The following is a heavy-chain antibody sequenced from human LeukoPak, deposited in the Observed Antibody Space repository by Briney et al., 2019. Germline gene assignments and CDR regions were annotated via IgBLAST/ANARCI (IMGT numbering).Heavy chain of an antibody. D-gene: IGHD4-17*01. Sequence: SETLSLTCTVTGGSISSYYWSWIRQPAGNGLDLIGRIYTSGSTNYNPSLRSRVTMSVDTSKNQFSLKLSSVTAADTAVYYCARDRVDYGDSTGAYYFDCWGQGTLVTVSS. J-gene: IGHJ4*02. CDR2: IYTSGST. CDR1: GGSISSYY. V-gene: IGHV4-4*07. CDR3: ARDRVDYGDSTGAYYFDC.